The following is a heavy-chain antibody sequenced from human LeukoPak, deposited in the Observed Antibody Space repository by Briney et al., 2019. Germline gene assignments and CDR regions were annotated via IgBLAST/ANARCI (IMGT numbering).Heavy chain of an antibody. J-gene: IGHJ6*02. CDR3: ARKRYCSSTSCYGMNV. D-gene: IGHD2-2*01. V-gene: IGHV5-51*01. CDR1: GYSFTSYW. Sequence: GESLKISCKGSGYSFTSYWIGWVRQMPGKGLEWMGIIYPGDSDTRYSPSFQGQVTISADKSISTAYLQWGSLKASDTAMYYRARKRYCSSTSCYGMNVWGQGTTVTVSS. CDR2: IYPGDSDT.